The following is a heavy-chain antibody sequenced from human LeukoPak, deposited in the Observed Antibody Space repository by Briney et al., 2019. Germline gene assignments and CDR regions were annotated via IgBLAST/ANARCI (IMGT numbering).Heavy chain of an antibody. Sequence: PSETLSLTCNVSGDSVSSGTYDWTWIRQPAGKGLEWIGRIFKSGTTNYNPSLKSRVTISLDTSKNQFSLTLSSVTAADTAVYYCARVPMVRGVIFDYWGQGTLVTVSS. D-gene: IGHD3-10*01. V-gene: IGHV4-61*10. CDR1: GDSVSSGTYD. CDR2: IFKSGTT. CDR3: ARVPMVRGVIFDY. J-gene: IGHJ4*02.